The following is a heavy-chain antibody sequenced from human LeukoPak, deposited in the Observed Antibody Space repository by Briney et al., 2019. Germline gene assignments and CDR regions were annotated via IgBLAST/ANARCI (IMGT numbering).Heavy chain of an antibody. Sequence: ASVKVSCKASGYTFTSYGISWVRQAPGQGLEWMGWISAYNGNTNYAQKLQGRVTMTTDTSTSTAYMELRSLRSDDTAVYYCARDSRGLTIFGVVTTYYYYGMDVWGQGTTVTVSS. D-gene: IGHD3-3*01. CDR3: ARDSRGLTIFGVVTTYYYYGMDV. V-gene: IGHV1-18*01. CDR2: ISAYNGNT. J-gene: IGHJ6*02. CDR1: GYTFTSYG.